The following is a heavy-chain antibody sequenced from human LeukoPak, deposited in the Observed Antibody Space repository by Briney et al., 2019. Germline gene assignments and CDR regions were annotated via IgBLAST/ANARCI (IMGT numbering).Heavy chain of an antibody. CDR1: GYTFTSYD. CDR3: ARDTYYYDSSGYASEYGMDV. J-gene: IGHJ6*02. D-gene: IGHD3-22*01. V-gene: IGHV1-18*01. Sequence: ASVKVSCKASGYTFTSYDISWVRQAPGQGLEWMGWISAYNGNTNYAQKLQGRVTMTTDTSTSTAYMELRSLRSDDTAVYYCARDTYYYDSSGYASEYGMDVWGQGTTVTVSS. CDR2: ISAYNGNT.